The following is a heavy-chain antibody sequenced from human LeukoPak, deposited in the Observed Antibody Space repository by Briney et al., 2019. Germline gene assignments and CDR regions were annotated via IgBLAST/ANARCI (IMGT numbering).Heavy chain of an antibody. CDR3: ARSPYCTNGICYRRPPDY. CDR1: GFTFSTYE. CDR2: ISSSGSTI. Sequence: PGGSLRLSCAASGFTFSTYEMNWVRQAPGKGLEWVSYISSSGSTIYYADSVKGRFTISRDNAKNSLYLQLNSLRAGDTAVYYCARSPYCTNGICYRRPPDYWGQGTLVTVSS. J-gene: IGHJ4*02. D-gene: IGHD2-8*01. V-gene: IGHV3-48*03.